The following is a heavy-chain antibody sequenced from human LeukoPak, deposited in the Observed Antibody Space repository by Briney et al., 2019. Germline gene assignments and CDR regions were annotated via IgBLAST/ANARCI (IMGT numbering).Heavy chain of an antibody. J-gene: IGHJ4*02. CDR1: GGSFSGYY. CDR3: ARVGSMKFDY. D-gene: IGHD2/OR15-2a*01. V-gene: IGHV4-34*01. CDR2: INHSGST. Sequence: SETLSLTCAVYGGSFSGYYWSWIRQPPGKGLEWIGEINHSGSTNYNPSLKSRVTISVDTSKNQFSLKLSSVTAADTAVYYCARVGSMKFDYWGQGTLVTASS.